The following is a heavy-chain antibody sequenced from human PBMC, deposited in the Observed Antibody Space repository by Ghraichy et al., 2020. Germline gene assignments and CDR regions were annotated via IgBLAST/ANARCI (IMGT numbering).Heavy chain of an antibody. D-gene: IGHD3-16*02. CDR1: GFTFSSYA. J-gene: IGHJ2*01. CDR3: ARGGGYGGISGYFDL. V-gene: IGHV3-30-3*01. Sequence: GGSLRLSCAASGFTFSSYAMHWVRQAPGKGLEWVAVISYDGSNKYYADSVKGRFTISRDNSKNTLYLQINSLRAEDTAVYYCARGGGYGGISGYFDLWGRGTLVTVSS. CDR2: ISYDGSNK.